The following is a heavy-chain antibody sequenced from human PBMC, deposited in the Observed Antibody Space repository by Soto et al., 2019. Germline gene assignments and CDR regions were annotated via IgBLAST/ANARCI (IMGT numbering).Heavy chain of an antibody. Sequence: HPGGSLRLSCAASGFTFSSYAMSWVRQAPGKGLEWVSAISGSGGSTYYADSVKGRFTISRDNSKNTLYLQMNSLRAEDTAVYYCAKHRAVTTFYFDYWGQGTLVTVSS. CDR1: GFTFSSYA. D-gene: IGHD4-4*01. V-gene: IGHV3-23*01. J-gene: IGHJ4*02. CDR2: ISGSGGST. CDR3: AKHRAVTTFYFDY.